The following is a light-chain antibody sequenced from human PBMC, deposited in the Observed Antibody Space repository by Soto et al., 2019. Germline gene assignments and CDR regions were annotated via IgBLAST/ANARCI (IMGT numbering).Light chain of an antibody. CDR3: CSSTSSSPYV. V-gene: IGLV2-18*02. CDR2: EVS. CDR1: SSDVGSYNR. J-gene: IGLJ1*01. Sequence: QSALTQPPSVSGSTGQSVTISCTGTSSDVGSYNRVSWYQQPPGTAPKLMISEVSNRPSGVPDRFSGSKSGNTASLTISGLQAEDEADYYCCSSTSSSPYVFGTGTKLTVL.